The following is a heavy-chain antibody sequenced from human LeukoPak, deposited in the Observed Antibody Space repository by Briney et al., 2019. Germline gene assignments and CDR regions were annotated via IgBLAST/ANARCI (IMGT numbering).Heavy chain of an antibody. Sequence: ASVKVSCKASGYSFTSYFIHWVRQAPGQGLEWMGIISPNSGKTKYAQRFQGRVTMTSDTSTSAVFMELSSLRSEDTAIYYCARDRSISGDNWFDPWGHGTLVTVSS. V-gene: IGHV1-46*01. CDR2: ISPNSGKT. CDR1: GYSFTSYF. D-gene: IGHD4-23*01. J-gene: IGHJ5*02. CDR3: ARDRSISGDNWFDP.